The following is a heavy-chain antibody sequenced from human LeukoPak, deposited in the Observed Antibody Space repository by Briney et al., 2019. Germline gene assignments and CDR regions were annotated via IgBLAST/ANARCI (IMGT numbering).Heavy chain of an antibody. V-gene: IGHV3-21*01. CDR2: ISSSSSYI. D-gene: IGHD6-19*01. J-gene: IGHJ6*04. CDR1: GFTFSSYS. CDR3: ARDTYSSGWSPYYYYGMDV. Sequence: GGSLRLSCAASGFTFSSYSMNWVRQAPGKGLEWVSSISSSSSYIYYADSVKGRFTISRDNAKNSLYLQMNSLRAEDTAVYYCARDTYSSGWSPYYYYGMDVWGKGPTVNVSS.